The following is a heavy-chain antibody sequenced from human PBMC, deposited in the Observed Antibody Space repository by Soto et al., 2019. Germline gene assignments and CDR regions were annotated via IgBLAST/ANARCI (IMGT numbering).Heavy chain of an antibody. CDR3: ARERGAALARKYYYYYYGMDV. CDR1: GFTFSSYG. V-gene: IGHV3-33*01. CDR2: IWYDGSNK. D-gene: IGHD6-6*01. Sequence: QVQLVESGGGVVQPGRSLRLSCAASGFTFSSYGMHWVRQAPGKGLEWVAVIWYDGSNKYYADSVKGRFTISRDNSKNTLYLQMNSLRAEDTAVYYCARERGAALARKYYYYYYGMDVWGQGTTVTVSS. J-gene: IGHJ6*02.